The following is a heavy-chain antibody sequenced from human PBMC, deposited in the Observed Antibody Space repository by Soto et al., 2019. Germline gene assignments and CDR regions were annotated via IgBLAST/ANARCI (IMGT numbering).Heavy chain of an antibody. CDR3: ARLVYDTRLNYMYFDF. Sequence: PSETPSLTCAVSGVSISSGNWWTWFRQSPQRGLEYIGEIFHDGTANYYPSFERRVAISVDTSKNQFSLKLTSVTAADTAIYFCARLVYDTRLNYMYFDFWGQGTLVTVSS. V-gene: IGHV4-4*02. CDR2: IFHDGTA. CDR1: GVSISSGNW. J-gene: IGHJ4*02. D-gene: IGHD3-10*01.